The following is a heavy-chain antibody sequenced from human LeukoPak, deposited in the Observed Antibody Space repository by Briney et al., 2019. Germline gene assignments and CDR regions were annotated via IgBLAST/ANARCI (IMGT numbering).Heavy chain of an antibody. CDR3: ARGTTVTYEWYYFDY. Sequence: SETLSLTCTVSGGSISSYYWSWIRQPAGKGLEWIGRIYTSGSTNYNPSLKSRVTMSVDTSKNQFSLKLSSATAADTAVYYCARGTTVTYEWYYFDYWGQGTLVTVSS. CDR1: GGSISSYY. J-gene: IGHJ4*02. D-gene: IGHD4-17*01. V-gene: IGHV4-4*07. CDR2: IYTSGST.